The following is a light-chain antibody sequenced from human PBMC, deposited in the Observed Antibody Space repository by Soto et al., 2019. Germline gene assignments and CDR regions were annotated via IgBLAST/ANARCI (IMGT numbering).Light chain of an antibody. J-gene: IGKJ1*01. V-gene: IGKV3-15*01. Sequence: EIVMTQSPATLSVSPGGRATLSCRASQSVTSNLAWYQQKPGQAPRLLIYGASTRATDIPARFSGSGSGTEFTLTISSLQSEDFAVYYCHQYNNWPRTFGQGTKAEI. CDR2: GAS. CDR3: HQYNNWPRT. CDR1: QSVTSN.